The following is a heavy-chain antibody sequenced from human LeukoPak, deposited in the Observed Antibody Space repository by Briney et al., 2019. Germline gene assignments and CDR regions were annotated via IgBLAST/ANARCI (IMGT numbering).Heavy chain of an antibody. D-gene: IGHD6-13*01. J-gene: IGHJ4*02. CDR3: ARVTGYRIEDYFDY. V-gene: IGHV4-59*01. CDR2: IYYSGST. Sequence: SETLSLTCTVSGGSISGYYWSWIRQPPGKGLEWIGYIYYSGSTSYNPSLKSRVTISVETSKNEFSLKLRSVTAADTAVYYCARVTGYRIEDYFDYWGQGTLVTVSS. CDR1: GGSISGYY.